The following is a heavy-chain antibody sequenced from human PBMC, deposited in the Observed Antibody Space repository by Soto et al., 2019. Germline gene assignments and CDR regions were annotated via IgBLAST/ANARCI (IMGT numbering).Heavy chain of an antibody. Sequence: QVQLVESGGGVVQPGRSLRLSCAASGFVFSNYGMHWVRQAPGKGLEWVAVISYDGKVQYYADYVKGRFTVSRDNSKNTLHLEMNSLKTEDTAVYFCAKETQFYVSGSTDYWGQGTLVTVSS. V-gene: IGHV3-30*18. CDR1: GFVFSNYG. D-gene: IGHD3-10*01. CDR3: AKETQFYVSGSTDY. CDR2: ISYDGKVQ. J-gene: IGHJ4*02.